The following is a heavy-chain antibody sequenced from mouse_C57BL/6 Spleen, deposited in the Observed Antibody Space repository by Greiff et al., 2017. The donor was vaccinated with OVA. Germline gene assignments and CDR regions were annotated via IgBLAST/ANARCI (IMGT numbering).Heavy chain of an antibody. Sequence: QVQLQQSGAELMKPGASVKLSCKATGYTFTGYWIEWVKQRPGNGLEWIGEILPGSGSTNYNEKFKGKATFPADTSYNTAYLQLSSLTTEDSAIYYCASSGDGYPRAMDCWGQGASVTVSS. J-gene: IGHJ4*01. CDR2: ILPGSGST. D-gene: IGHD2-3*01. V-gene: IGHV1-9*01. CDR3: ASSGDGYPRAMDC. CDR1: GYTFTGYW.